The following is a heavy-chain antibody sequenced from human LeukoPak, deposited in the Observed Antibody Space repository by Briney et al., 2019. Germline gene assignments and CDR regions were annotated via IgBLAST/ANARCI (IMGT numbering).Heavy chain of an antibody. CDR2: IREDGNKD. Sequence: GGSLRLSCLGSDFIFTKYWMTWVRQAPGKGLEWVANIREDGNKDNYIDSVRGRFTISRDNAKDSLYLQMNSLRAEDTAVYYCARDPGSGYEEHFDYWGQGTLVTVSS. CDR1: DFIFTKYW. J-gene: IGHJ4*02. CDR3: ARDPGSGYEEHFDY. V-gene: IGHV3-7*03. D-gene: IGHD5-12*01.